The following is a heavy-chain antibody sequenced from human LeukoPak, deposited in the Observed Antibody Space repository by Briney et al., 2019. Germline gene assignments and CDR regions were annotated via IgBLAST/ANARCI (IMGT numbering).Heavy chain of an antibody. D-gene: IGHD3-10*01. J-gene: IGHJ3*02. Sequence: ASVKVSCKASGYTFTSYYMHWVRQAPGQGLEWMGIINPSGGSTSYAQKFQGRVTMTRDTSTSTVYMELSSLRSEDTAVYYCARGLLWFGELPRGAFDIWGQGTMVTVSS. V-gene: IGHV1-46*01. CDR2: INPSGGST. CDR1: GYTFTSYY. CDR3: ARGLLWFGELPRGAFDI.